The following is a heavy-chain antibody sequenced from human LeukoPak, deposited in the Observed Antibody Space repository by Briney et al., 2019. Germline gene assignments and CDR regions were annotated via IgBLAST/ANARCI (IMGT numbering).Heavy chain of an antibody. Sequence: GRSLRLSCAASGFTFNGYAMSWVRQAPGKGLEWVSAISGNGGSTDYADSVKGRFTISRDNAKNSLYLQMNSLRAEDTAVYYCATGSYGDSIAVSYYSSGVDVWGQGTPVTVSS. D-gene: IGHD4-17*01. CDR3: ATGSYGDSIAVSYYSSGVDV. V-gene: IGHV3-23*01. CDR1: GFTFNGYA. J-gene: IGHJ6*02. CDR2: ISGNGGST.